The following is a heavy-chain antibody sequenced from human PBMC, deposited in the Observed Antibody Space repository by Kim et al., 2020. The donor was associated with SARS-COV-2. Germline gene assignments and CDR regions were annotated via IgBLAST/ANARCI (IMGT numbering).Heavy chain of an antibody. J-gene: IGHJ4*02. CDR3: AKEGISGNSIIDY. Sequence: GGSLRLSCAASGFTFDDYTMHWVRQAPGKGLEWVSLISWDGGSTYYADSVKGRFTISRDNSKNSLYLQMNSLRTEDTALYYCAKEGISGNSIIDYWGQGTLVTVSS. CDR1: GFTFDDYT. CDR2: ISWDGGST. D-gene: IGHD2-21*02. V-gene: IGHV3-43*01.